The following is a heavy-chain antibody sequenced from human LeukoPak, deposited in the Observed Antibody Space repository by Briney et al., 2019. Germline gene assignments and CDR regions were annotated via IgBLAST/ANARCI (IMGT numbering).Heavy chain of an antibody. CDR2: ISYGGSNI. V-gene: IGHV3-21*01. D-gene: IGHD3-9*01. CDR3: ATDIRGTFEP. J-gene: IGHJ5*02. CDR1: GFTFSSYN. Sequence: PGGSLRLSCAASGFTFSSYNMHWVRQAPGKGLEWVSFISYGGSNIYYADSVRGRFTISRDKSKNSLYLQMNSLRAEATAVYYSATDIRGTFEPWGQGNLVTVSP.